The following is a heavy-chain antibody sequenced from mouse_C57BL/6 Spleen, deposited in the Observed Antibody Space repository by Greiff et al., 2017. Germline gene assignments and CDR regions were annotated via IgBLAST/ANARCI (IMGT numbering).Heavy chain of an antibody. CDR3: ARSSGSTDY. J-gene: IGHJ2*01. CDR2: IDPSDSET. V-gene: IGHV1-52*01. Sequence: QVQLQQPGAELVRPGSSVKLSCTASGYTFTSYWMHWVKQRPIQGLEWIGNIDPSDSETHYNQKFKDKATLTVDKSSSTAYMQLSSLTSEDSAVYYCARSSGSTDYWGQGTTLTVSS. D-gene: IGHD1-1*01. CDR1: GYTFTSYW.